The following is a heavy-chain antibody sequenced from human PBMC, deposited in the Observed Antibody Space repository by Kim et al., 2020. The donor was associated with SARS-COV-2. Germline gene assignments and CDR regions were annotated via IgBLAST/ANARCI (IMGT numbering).Heavy chain of an antibody. Sequence: SETLSLTCAVSGGSISSSNWWSWVRQPPGKGLEWIGEIYHSGSTNYNPSLKSRVTISVDKSKNQFSLKLSSVTAADTAVYYCAVSGSRASKAFDIWGQGTMVTVSS. D-gene: IGHD6-13*01. CDR3: AVSGSRASKAFDI. CDR2: IYHSGST. V-gene: IGHV4-4*02. J-gene: IGHJ3*02. CDR1: GGSISSSNW.